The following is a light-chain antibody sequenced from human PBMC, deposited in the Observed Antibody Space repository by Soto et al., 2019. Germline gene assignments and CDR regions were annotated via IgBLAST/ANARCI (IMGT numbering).Light chain of an antibody. V-gene: IGLV2-23*02. J-gene: IGLJ1*01. CDR2: EVT. Sequence: QSALTQPASVSGSPGPSITISCPGTSSDVGSYNLVSWYQQHPGKAPKLMIYEVTKRPSGVSDRFSGSKSGNTASLTISGLQAEDEADYYCCSYASSSTYVFGTGTKVTVL. CDR1: SSDVGSYNL. CDR3: CSYASSSTYV.